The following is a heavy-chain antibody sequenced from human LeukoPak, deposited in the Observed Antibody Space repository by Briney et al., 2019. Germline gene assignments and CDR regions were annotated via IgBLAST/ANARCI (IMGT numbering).Heavy chain of an antibody. CDR2: IYYSGNT. J-gene: IGHJ4*02. CDR3: ARGSGYYYVRPFDY. Sequence: SETLSLTCTVSGVSISSSNSYWGWIRQPPGKGLEWIGSIYYSGNTYYNASLKSRVTISVDMSKNQFSLKLSSVTAADTAVYYCARGSGYYYVRPFDYWGQGTLVTVSS. CDR1: GVSISSSNSY. D-gene: IGHD3-10*02. V-gene: IGHV4-39*07.